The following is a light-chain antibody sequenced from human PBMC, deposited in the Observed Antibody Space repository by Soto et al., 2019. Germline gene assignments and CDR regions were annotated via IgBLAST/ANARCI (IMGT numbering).Light chain of an antibody. Sequence: QSALTQPASVSGSPGQSITISCTGTSSDVGAYNSVSWYQQHPGKAPKLIIYDVSTRPSGISDRFSGSKSGNTASLTISGLQAEDESDYYCSSYTTNVTYVFGTGTKLTVL. J-gene: IGLJ1*01. V-gene: IGLV2-14*01. CDR3: SSYTTNVTYV. CDR1: SSDVGAYNS. CDR2: DVS.